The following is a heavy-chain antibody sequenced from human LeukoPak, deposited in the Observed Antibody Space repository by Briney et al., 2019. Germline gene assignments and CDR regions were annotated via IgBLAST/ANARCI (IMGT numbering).Heavy chain of an antibody. CDR1: GGSISSGSYY. CDR3: ARDLPPGY. J-gene: IGHJ4*02. Sequence: SETLSLTCTVSGGSISSGSYYWSWIRQPAGKGLEWIGRIYTSGSTNYNPSLKSRVTISVDTSKNQFSPKLSSVTAADTAVYYCARDLPPGYWGQGTLVTVSS. V-gene: IGHV4-61*02. CDR2: IYTSGST.